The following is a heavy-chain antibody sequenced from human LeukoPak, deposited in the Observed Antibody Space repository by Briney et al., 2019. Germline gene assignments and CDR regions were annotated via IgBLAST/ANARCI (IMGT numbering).Heavy chain of an antibody. Sequence: SETLSLTCTVSDGSITNYDWSWVRQPPGKGLEFIGHVHYSGTANYNPSLRSRVTISIDTSKKHFFLKLKSVTAADTAVYYCASTTERVIAAPSFAFDYWGQGTLVTVSS. CDR2: VHYSGTA. D-gene: IGHD6-13*01. V-gene: IGHV4-59*01. CDR3: ASTTERVIAAPSFAFDY. CDR1: DGSITNYD. J-gene: IGHJ4*02.